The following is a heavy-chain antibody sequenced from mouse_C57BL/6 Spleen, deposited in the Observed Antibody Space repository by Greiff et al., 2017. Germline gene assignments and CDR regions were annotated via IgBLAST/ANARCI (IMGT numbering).Heavy chain of an antibody. Sequence: EVQVVESGGGLVKPGGSLKLSCAASGFTFSSYAMSWVRQTPEKRLEWVATISDGGSYTYYPDNVKGRFTISRDNTKNNLYLQMSHLKSEDTAMYYCAIITTVVGYAMDYWGQGTSVTVSS. CDR2: ISDGGSYT. CDR3: AIITTVVGYAMDY. D-gene: IGHD1-1*01. CDR1: GFTFSSYA. J-gene: IGHJ4*01. V-gene: IGHV5-4*01.